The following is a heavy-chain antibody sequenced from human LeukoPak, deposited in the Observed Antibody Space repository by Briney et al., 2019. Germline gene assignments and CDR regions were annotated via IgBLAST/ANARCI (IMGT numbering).Heavy chain of an antibody. Sequence: SETLSLTCVVYGYSISSGYHWGWIRQPPGKGLEWIGSVYRSGTTYYDPSLKSRVTISVDTSKNQIPLKVRSATAADTAMYYCARENWVFDYWGQGILVTVSS. D-gene: IGHD7-27*01. J-gene: IGHJ4*02. CDR3: ARENWVFDY. CDR1: GYSISSGYH. V-gene: IGHV4-38-2*02. CDR2: VYRSGTT.